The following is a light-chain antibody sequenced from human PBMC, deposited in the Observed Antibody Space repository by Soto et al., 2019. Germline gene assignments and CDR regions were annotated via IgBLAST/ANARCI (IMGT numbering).Light chain of an antibody. J-gene: IGKJ5*01. CDR1: QSVSSNH. CDR3: QQYNNWPIT. V-gene: IGKV3-20*01. Sequence: ESVLTQSPGTLSLSPGERATLSCRASQSVSSNHLAWYQQKRGQPPRLLIYGASSRATGTPGRFSGSGSGTDFYLTISRLEPEDFAVYHCQQYNNWPITFGQGTRLEIK. CDR2: GAS.